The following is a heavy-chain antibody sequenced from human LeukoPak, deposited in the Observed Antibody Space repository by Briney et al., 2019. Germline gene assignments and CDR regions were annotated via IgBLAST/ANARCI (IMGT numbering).Heavy chain of an antibody. D-gene: IGHD1-26*01. CDR1: GYTFSDHY. CDR2: SRNKANSYTI. Sequence: GGSLRLSCAASGYTFSDHYMDWVRQAPRKGLEWVGRSRNKANSYTIEYAASVKGRFTISRGDSKNSLYLQMNSLKTEDTAVYYCTTTAYSGSYSLDYWGQGTLVTVSS. CDR3: TTTAYSGSYSLDY. J-gene: IGHJ4*02. V-gene: IGHV3-72*01.